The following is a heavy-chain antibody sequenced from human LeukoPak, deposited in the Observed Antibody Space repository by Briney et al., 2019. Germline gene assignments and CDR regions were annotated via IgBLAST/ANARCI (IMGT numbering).Heavy chain of an antibody. CDR1: GFTFSDYY. D-gene: IGHD1-26*01. V-gene: IGHV3-11*01. J-gene: IGHJ4*02. Sequence: GGSLRLSCAASGFTFSDYYMSWIRQAPGKGLEWVSYISSSGSTIYYSDSVKGRFTISRDNAKNSLYLQMNSLRAEDTAVYYCARDKSGGATSFDYWGQGTLVTVSS. CDR2: ISSSGSTI. CDR3: ARDKSGGATSFDY.